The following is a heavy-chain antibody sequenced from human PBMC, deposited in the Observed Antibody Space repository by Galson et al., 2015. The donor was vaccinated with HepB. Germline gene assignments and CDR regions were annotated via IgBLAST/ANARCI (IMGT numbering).Heavy chain of an antibody. CDR3: AGGYCSSTSCWIYGMDV. CDR1: GGSFSGYY. J-gene: IGHJ6*02. CDR2: INHSGST. Sequence: ETLSLTCAVYGGSFSGYYWSWIRQPPGKGLEWIGEINHSGSTNYNPSLKSRVTISVDTSKNQFSLKLSSVTAADTAVYYCAGGYCSSTSCWIYGMDVWGQGTTVTVSS. V-gene: IGHV4-34*01. D-gene: IGHD2-2*01.